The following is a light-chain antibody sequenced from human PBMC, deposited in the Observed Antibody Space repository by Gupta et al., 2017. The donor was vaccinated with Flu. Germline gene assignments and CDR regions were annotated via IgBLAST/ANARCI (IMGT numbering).Light chain of an antibody. CDR3: MQAVQTPIT. CDR1: QSLLHSDGYNY. CDR2: LGS. Sequence: VTPGEPASISCRSSQSLLHSDGYNYLDWYLQKPGQSPQLLIYLGSNRASGVPARFSGSGSGTDFTLKINRVEAEDVGVYYCMQAVQTPITFGPGTKVAVK. J-gene: IGKJ3*01. V-gene: IGKV2-28*01.